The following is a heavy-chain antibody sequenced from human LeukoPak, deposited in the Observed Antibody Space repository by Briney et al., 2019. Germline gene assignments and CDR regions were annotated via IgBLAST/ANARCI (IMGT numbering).Heavy chain of an antibody. J-gene: IGHJ4*02. D-gene: IGHD5-18*01. CDR3: ARDFYFSYGGFPPPDRFDY. CDR1: GYTFTSYG. V-gene: IGHV1-18*01. Sequence: GASVKVSCKASGYTFTSYGISWVRQAPGQGLEWMGWISAYNGNTNYAQKLQGRVTMTTDTSTSTAYMELRSLRSDDTAVYYCARDFYFSYGGFPPPDRFDYWGQGTLVTVSS. CDR2: ISAYNGNT.